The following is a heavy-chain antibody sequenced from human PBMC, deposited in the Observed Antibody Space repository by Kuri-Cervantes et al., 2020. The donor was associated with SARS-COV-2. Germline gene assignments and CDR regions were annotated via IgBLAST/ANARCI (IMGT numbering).Heavy chain of an antibody. V-gene: IGHV4-39*01. CDR3: ARQFYYDFWSGNYFDY. D-gene: IGHD3-3*01. CDR1: SGPISSSSYY. Sequence: SETLSLTCTVSSGPISSSSYYWGWIRQPPGKGLEWIGSIYYSGSTYYNPSLKSRVTISVDTSKNQFSLKLSSVTAADTAVYYCARQFYYDFWSGNYFDYWGQGTLVTVSS. CDR2: IYYSGST. J-gene: IGHJ4*02.